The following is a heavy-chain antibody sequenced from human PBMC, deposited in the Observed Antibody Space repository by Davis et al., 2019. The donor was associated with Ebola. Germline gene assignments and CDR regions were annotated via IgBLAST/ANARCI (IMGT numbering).Heavy chain of an antibody. J-gene: IGHJ3*02. CDR3: ARQGLDGERSAFDI. V-gene: IGHV4-39*01. Sequence: PGGSLRLSCTVSGGSISSSSYYWGWIRQPPGKGLEWIGSIYYSGSTYYNPSLKSRVTISVDTSKNQFSLKLSSVTAADTAVYYCARQGLDGERSAFDIWGQGTMVTVSS. D-gene: IGHD3-10*01. CDR2: IYYSGST. CDR1: GGSISSSSYY.